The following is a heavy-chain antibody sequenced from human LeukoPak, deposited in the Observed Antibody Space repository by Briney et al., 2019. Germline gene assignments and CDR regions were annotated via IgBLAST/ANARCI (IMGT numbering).Heavy chain of an antibody. D-gene: IGHD3-3*01. J-gene: IGHJ6*02. V-gene: IGHV3-30-3*01. CDR1: GFTFSSYA. CDR3: ARAGLEWLSMIRDYYYYYGMDV. CDR2: ISYDGSNK. Sequence: PGGSLRLSCAASGFTFSSYAMHWVRQAPGKGLEWVAVISYDGSNKNYADSVKGRFTISRDNSKNTLYLQMNSLRAEDTAVYYCARAGLEWLSMIRDYYYYYGMDVWGQGTTVTVSS.